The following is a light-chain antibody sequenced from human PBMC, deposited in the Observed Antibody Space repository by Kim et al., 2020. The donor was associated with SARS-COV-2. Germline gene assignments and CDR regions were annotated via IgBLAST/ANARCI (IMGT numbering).Light chain of an antibody. CDR2: GAS. V-gene: IGKV3-15*01. J-gene: IGKJ4*01. CDR3: QQYNNWPLT. CDR1: KSVSSN. Sequence: VSPGESATLSCRASKSVSSNLAWYQQKPGQAPRLLIYGASTRATGIPARFSGSGSGTEFTLTISSLQSEDFAVYYCQQYNNWPLTFGGGTKVEIK.